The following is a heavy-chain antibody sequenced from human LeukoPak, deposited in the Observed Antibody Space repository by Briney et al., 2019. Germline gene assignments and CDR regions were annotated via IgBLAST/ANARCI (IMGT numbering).Heavy chain of an antibody. CDR1: GFTFSSYS. Sequence: PGGSLRLSCAASGFTFSSYSMNWVRQAPGKGLEWVSSISSSSSYIYYADSVKGRFTISRDNAKNSLYLQMNSLRAEDTAVYYCARSYDILTGYPYYYGMDVWGQETTVTVSS. CDR2: ISSSSSYI. V-gene: IGHV3-21*01. J-gene: IGHJ6*02. CDR3: ARSYDILTGYPYYYGMDV. D-gene: IGHD3-9*01.